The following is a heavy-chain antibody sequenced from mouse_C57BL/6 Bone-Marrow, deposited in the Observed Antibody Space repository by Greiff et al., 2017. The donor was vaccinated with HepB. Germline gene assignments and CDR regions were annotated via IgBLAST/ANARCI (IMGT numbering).Heavy chain of an antibody. CDR2: ISDGGSYT. D-gene: IGHD1-1*01. Sequence: EVHLVESGGGLVKPGGSLKLSCAASGFTFSSYAMSWVRQTPEKRLEWVATISDGGSYTYYPYNVTGRFTISRDNAKNNLYLQMSHLTSEYTAMYYWARDWAQFITTPYGYFDVWGTGTTVTVSS. CDR1: GFTFSSYA. V-gene: IGHV5-4*01. J-gene: IGHJ1*03. CDR3: ARDWAQFITTPYGYFDV.